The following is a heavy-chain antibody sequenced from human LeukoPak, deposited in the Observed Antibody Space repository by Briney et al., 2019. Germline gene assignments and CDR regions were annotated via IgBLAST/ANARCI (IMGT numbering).Heavy chain of an antibody. J-gene: IGHJ4*02. CDR3: ASSGYDNSGLDPFDF. V-gene: IGHV4-4*02. D-gene: IGHD3-22*01. CDR2: VHIDGRT. Sequence: SETLSLTCDVSGGPVTSTNWWTWVRQPPGKGLEWIGEVHIDGRTNYNPSLKSRVTISVDTSKNQFSLKLSSVTAADTAVYYCASSGYDNSGLDPFDFWGQGTLVTVSS. CDR1: GGPVTSTNW.